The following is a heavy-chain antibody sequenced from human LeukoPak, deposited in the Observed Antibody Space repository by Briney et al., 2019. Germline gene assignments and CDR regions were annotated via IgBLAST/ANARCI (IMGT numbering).Heavy chain of an antibody. V-gene: IGHV3-23*01. CDR3: AKEALQSLRYSYISNFDC. J-gene: IGHJ4*02. D-gene: IGHD5-18*01. CDR1: GFTFRAYA. CDR2: ISASGDTT. Sequence: GGSLRLSCAASGFTFRAYAMSWVRQAPGKGLEWVSGISASGDTTYYADSVKGRFTISRDNSENTIYLQMNTLRAEDTAVYFCAKEALQSLRYSYISNFDCWGQGTLDSVSS.